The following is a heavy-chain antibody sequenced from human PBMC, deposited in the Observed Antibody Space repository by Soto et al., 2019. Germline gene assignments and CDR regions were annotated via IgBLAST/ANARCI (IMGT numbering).Heavy chain of an antibody. CDR3: ARVVSGYNYSAFDI. CDR1: GGSISSYY. J-gene: IGHJ3*02. V-gene: IGHV4-59*01. Sequence: KTSETLSLTCTVSGGSISSYYWSWIRQPPGKGLEWIGYIYYSGSTNYNPSLKSRVTISVDTSKNQFSLKLSSVTAADTAVYYCARVVSGYNYSAFDIWGQGTMVTVS. CDR2: IYYSGST. D-gene: IGHD5-12*01.